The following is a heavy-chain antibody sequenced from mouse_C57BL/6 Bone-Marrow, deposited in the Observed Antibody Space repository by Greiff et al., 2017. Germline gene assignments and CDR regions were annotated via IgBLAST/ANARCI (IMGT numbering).Heavy chain of an antibody. Sequence: QVQLQQPGAELVMPGASVKLSCKASGYTFTSYWMHWVKQRPGQGLEWIGEIDPSDSYTNYNQKFKGQSTLTVDKSSSTAYMQLSSLTSEDSAVYYCANLLAYWGQGTVVTVSA. CDR1: GYTFTSYW. V-gene: IGHV1-69*01. CDR3: ANLLAY. CDR2: IDPSDSYT. J-gene: IGHJ3*01.